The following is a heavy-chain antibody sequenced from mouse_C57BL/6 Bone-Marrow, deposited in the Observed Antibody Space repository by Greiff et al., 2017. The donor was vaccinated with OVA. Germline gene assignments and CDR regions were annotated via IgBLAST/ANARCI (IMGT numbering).Heavy chain of an antibody. CDR1: GFTFSDAW. CDR3: TRQNWDGMDY. V-gene: IGHV6-6*01. Sequence: EVQRVESGGGLVQPGGSMKLSCAASGFTFSDAWMDWVRQSPEKGLEWVAEIRNKANNHATYYAESVKGRFTISRDDSKSSVYLQMNSLRAEDTGIYYCTRQNWDGMDYWGQGTSVTVSS. D-gene: IGHD4-1*01. J-gene: IGHJ4*01. CDR2: IRNKANNHAT.